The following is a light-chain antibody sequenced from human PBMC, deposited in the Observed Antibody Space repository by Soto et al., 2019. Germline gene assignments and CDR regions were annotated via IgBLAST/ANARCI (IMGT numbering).Light chain of an antibody. CDR1: QTISSW. CDR3: QQSHSTPPT. J-gene: IGKJ1*01. Sequence: DIQMTQSPSTLSGSLGDRVTITCRASQTISSWLAWYQQKPGKAPKLLIYAASSLQSGVPSRFSGSGSGTDFTLTISSLQPEDFATYYCQQSHSTPPTFGQGTKVDIK. V-gene: IGKV1-39*01. CDR2: AAS.